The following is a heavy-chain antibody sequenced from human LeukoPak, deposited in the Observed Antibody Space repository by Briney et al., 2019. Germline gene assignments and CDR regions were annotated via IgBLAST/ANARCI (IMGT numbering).Heavy chain of an antibody. J-gene: IGHJ4*02. CDR3: ARHSTSWDPFDY. V-gene: IGHV6-1*01. CDR2: AYYRYKSYS. D-gene: IGHD6-13*01. CDR1: GPSLSSNSAA. Sequence: SQTLSLTCAISGPSLSSNSAAWHWIRQSPARGLEWLGRAYYRYKSYSHYAVSVKSRITINTDTSKNQFSLQLNSVTPEDTAVYYCARHSTSWDPFDYWGQGTLVTVSS.